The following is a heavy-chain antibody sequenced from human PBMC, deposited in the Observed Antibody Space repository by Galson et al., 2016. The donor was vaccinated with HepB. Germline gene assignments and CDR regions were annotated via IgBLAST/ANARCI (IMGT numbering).Heavy chain of an antibody. Sequence: LTCTVSGGSISSSGYYWGWIRQPPGKGLEWVGSIYYSGTTYYNPSLKSRVTISLDTPKNQFSLKLRSVTAADTAMYYCARHDYDSSGYNWFDPWGQGTLVTVSS. CDR1: GGSISSSGYY. J-gene: IGHJ5*02. CDR2: IYYSGTT. CDR3: ARHDYDSSGYNWFDP. D-gene: IGHD3-22*01. V-gene: IGHV4-39*01.